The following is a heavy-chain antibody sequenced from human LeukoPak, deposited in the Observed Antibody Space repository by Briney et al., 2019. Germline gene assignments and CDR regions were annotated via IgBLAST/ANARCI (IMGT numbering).Heavy chain of an antibody. V-gene: IGHV3-74*01. D-gene: IGHD3-10*01. Sequence: QPGGSLRLSCAASGFTFSPVWMHWVRQAPGKGLMWVSHIINDGSYTTYADSVKGRFTVSRDNAKNTLYLQMNSLRAEDTAVYYCARDVPRTSGPWGQGTLVTVSS. CDR1: GFTFSPVW. CDR2: IINDGSYT. CDR3: ARDVPRTSGP. J-gene: IGHJ5*02.